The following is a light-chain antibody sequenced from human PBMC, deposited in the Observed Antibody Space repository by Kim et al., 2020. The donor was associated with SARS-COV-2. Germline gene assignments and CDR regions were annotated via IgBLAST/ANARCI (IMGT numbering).Light chain of an antibody. Sequence: GQYVTITYNGTSSDVGGYNYVTGYQQDPGKAPKLIIYEVSNRASGVSNRFSGSKSGKTASLTISGLQTKDEADDYCSSYASSSSRVFGGGTQLTF. CDR1: SSDVGGYNY. CDR3: SSYASSSSRV. J-gene: IGLJ3*02. CDR2: EVS. V-gene: IGLV2-14*01.